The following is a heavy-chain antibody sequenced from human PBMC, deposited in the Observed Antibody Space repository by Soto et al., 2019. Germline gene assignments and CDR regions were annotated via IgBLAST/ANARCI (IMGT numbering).Heavy chain of an antibody. V-gene: IGHV1-2*06. CDR2: INPKSGGT. CDR1: GYSFTNND. D-gene: IGHD3-22*01. Sequence: ASVKVSCKASGYSFTNNDVTWVRQATGQGLEWMGRINPKSGGTNYAQRFQGRVTMTRDTSITTAYMDLSRLTSDDTATYYCAKTYDGSGQPSHWFDPWGQGTPVTVSS. J-gene: IGHJ5*02. CDR3: AKTYDGSGQPSHWFDP.